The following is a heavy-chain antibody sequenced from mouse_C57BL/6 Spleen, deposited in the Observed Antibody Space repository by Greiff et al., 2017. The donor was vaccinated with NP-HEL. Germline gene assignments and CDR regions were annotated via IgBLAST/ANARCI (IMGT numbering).Heavy chain of an antibody. V-gene: IGHV1-64*01. CDR1: GYTFTSYW. CDR3: ARGMLWGYGNYLYYAMDY. Sequence: QVQLQQPGAELVKPGASVKLSCKASGYTFTSYWMHWVKQRPGQGLEWIGMIHPNSGSTNYNEKFKSKATLTVDKSSSTAYMQLSSLTSEDSAVYYCARGMLWGYGNYLYYAMDYWGQGTSVTVSS. CDR2: IHPNSGST. J-gene: IGHJ4*01. D-gene: IGHD2-1*01.